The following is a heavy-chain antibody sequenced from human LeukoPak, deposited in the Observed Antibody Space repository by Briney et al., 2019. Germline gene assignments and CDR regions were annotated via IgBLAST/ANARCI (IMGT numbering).Heavy chain of an antibody. V-gene: IGHV3-21*01. Sequence: GGSLRLSCAASGFTFSSYSMNWVRQAPVKGLEWVSSISSSSSYIYYADSVKGRFTISRDNAKNSLYLQMNSLRAEDTAVYYCARENSGSYGGDDYWGQGTLVTVSS. D-gene: IGHD1-26*01. J-gene: IGHJ4*02. CDR3: ARENSGSYGGDDY. CDR2: ISSSSSYI. CDR1: GFTFSSYS.